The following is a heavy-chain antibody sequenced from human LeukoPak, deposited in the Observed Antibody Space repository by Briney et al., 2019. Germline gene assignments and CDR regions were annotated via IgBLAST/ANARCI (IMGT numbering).Heavy chain of an antibody. CDR1: GFTFSSYG. D-gene: IGHD3-22*01. Sequence: PGGSLRLSCAASGFTFSSYGTHWVRQAPGKGLEWVAVISYDGSNKYYADSVKGRFTISRDNSKNTLYLQMNSLRAEDAAVYYCAKDMLRYDSSGYQDYWGQGTLVTVSS. V-gene: IGHV3-30*18. CDR2: ISYDGSNK. CDR3: AKDMLRYDSSGYQDY. J-gene: IGHJ4*02.